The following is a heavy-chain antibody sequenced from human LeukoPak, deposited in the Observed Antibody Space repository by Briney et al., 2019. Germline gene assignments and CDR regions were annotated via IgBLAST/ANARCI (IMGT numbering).Heavy chain of an antibody. CDR1: GYTFTSYA. CDR2: INTNTGNP. J-gene: IGHJ5*02. V-gene: IGHV7-4-1*02. CDR3: ARVVSGEWVTMVRGVIKAAADWFDP. D-gene: IGHD3-10*01. Sequence: ASVKVSCKASGYTFTSYAMNWVRQAPGQGLEWMGWINTNTGNPTYAQGFTGRFVFSLDTSVSTAYLQISSLKAEDTAVYYCARVVSGEWVTMVRGVIKAAADWFDPWGQGTLVTVSS.